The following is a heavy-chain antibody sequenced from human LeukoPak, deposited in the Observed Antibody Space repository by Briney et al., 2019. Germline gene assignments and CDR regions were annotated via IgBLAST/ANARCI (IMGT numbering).Heavy chain of an antibody. V-gene: IGHV4-4*07. CDR3: ARTVVPAANTGAFDI. CDR2: VHTSGET. CDR1: GDSMSNYF. D-gene: IGHD2-2*01. J-gene: IGHJ3*02. Sequence: PSETLSLTCTVSGDSMSNYFWSWIRQSAGKRLEWIGRVHTSGETSYNPSLKSRVAMSVAASKNQISLKMTSVTAADTAVYYCARTVVPAANTGAFDIWGQGTEVTVSS.